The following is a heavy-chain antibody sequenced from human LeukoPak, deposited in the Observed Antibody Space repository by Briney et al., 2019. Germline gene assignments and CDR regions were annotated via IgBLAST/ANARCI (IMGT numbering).Heavy chain of an antibody. Sequence: GESLRLSCAASGFTFSSYAMHWVRQAPGKGLEWVAVISYDGSNKYYADSVKGRFTISRDNSKNTLYLQMNSLRAEDTAVYYCARVKGQLLYFDYWGQGTLVTVSS. CDR1: GFTFSSYA. CDR2: ISYDGSNK. V-gene: IGHV3-30-3*01. CDR3: ARVKGQLLYFDY. J-gene: IGHJ4*02. D-gene: IGHD2-2*01.